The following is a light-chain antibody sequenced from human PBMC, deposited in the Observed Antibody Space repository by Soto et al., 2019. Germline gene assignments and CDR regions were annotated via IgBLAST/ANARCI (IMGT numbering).Light chain of an antibody. CDR1: SSDVGSYNL. J-gene: IGLJ1*01. CDR2: EGS. CDR3: CSYAGSSTSPYV. V-gene: IGLV2-23*01. Sequence: LTQPASVSGSPGQSITISCTGTSSDVGSYNLVSWYQQHPGKAPKLMIYEGSKRPSGVSNRFSGSKSGNTASLTISGLQAEDEADYYCCSYAGSSTSPYVFGTGTKVTVL.